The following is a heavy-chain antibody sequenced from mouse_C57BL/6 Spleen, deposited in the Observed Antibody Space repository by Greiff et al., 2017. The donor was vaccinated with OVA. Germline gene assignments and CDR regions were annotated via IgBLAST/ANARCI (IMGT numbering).Heavy chain of an antibody. D-gene: IGHD3-2*02. V-gene: IGHV1-53*01. CDR2: INPSNGGT. CDR3: ARSSSGYDYYAMDY. J-gene: IGHJ4*01. Sequence: QVQLQQSGPELVKPGASVKLSCKASGYTFTSYWMHWVKQRPGQGLEWIGNINPSNGGTNYNEKFKSKATLTVDKSSSTAYMQLSSLTSEDSAVYYCARSSSGYDYYAMDYWGQGTSVTVSS. CDR1: GYTFTSYW.